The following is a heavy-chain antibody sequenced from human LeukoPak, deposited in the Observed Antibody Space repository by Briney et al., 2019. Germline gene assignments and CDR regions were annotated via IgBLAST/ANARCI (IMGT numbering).Heavy chain of an antibody. Sequence: PSETLSLTCTVSGGSISSSSYYWGWIRQPPGKGLEWIGSIYYSGSTYYNPSLKSRVTISVDTSKNQLSLKLSSVTAADTAVYYCARAGKGEWLLPSYFDYWGQGTLVTVSS. J-gene: IGHJ4*02. CDR2: IYYSGST. D-gene: IGHD3-22*01. V-gene: IGHV4-39*07. CDR1: GGSISSSSYY. CDR3: ARAGKGEWLLPSYFDY.